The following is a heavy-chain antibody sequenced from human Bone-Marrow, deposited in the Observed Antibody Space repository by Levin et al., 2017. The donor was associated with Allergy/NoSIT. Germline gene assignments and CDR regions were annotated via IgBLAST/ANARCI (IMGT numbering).Heavy chain of an antibody. CDR1: GFTVNYYD. J-gene: IGHJ2*01. V-gene: IGHV3-13*01. CDR3: AREGRGVWYFDL. CDR2: IGSGGDT. Sequence: GGSLRLSCAASGFTVNYYDMHWVRQGPGKGLEWVSGIGSGGDTYFSGSAKGRFTISRESAKNSLYLQINSVSAGDTALYFCAREGRGVWYFDLWGRGTLVTVPS. D-gene: IGHD2-8*01.